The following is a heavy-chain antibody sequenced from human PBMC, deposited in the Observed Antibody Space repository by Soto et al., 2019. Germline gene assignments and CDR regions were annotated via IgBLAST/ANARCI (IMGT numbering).Heavy chain of an antibody. J-gene: IGHJ4*02. CDR2: ISSTSSYI. D-gene: IGHD4-17*01. CDR3: ERTDDYGDYGGVYDH. Sequence: EVQLVESGGGLVKPGGSLRLSCAASGFTFSSYTMNWVRQAPRKGLEWVPSISSTSSYIYYADSVKARFTISGDNAKNSGNLQMNGLRAADTAVYYGERTDDYGDYGGVYDHSGEGTLITVST. V-gene: IGHV3-21*01. CDR1: GFTFSSYT.